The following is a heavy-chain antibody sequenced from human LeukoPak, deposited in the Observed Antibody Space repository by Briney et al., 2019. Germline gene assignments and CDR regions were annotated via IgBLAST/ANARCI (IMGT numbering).Heavy chain of an antibody. V-gene: IGHV4-31*03. D-gene: IGHD3-22*01. J-gene: IGHJ6*02. CDR2: IYYSGST. CDR3: ARGEYYYDSSGYYYYYYGMDV. Sequence: SETLSLTCTVSGGSISSGGYYWSWIRQHPGKGLRGIGNIYYSGSTYYNPSLKSRVTISVDTSKNQFSLKLSSVTAADTAVYYCARGEYYYDSSGYYYYYYGMDVWGQGTTVTVSS. CDR1: GGSISSGGYY.